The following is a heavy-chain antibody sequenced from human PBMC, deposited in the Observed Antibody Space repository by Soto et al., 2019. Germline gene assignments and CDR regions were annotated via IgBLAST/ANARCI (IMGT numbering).Heavy chain of an antibody. CDR1: GFTFRAYG. D-gene: IGHD2-15*01. CDR2: ISYDESDK. V-gene: IGHV3-30*18. CDR3: AKDYCSTGTCHTDN. J-gene: IGHJ4*02. Sequence: GGSLRLSCAASGFTFRAYGMHWVRQVPGKGLEWVTSISYDESDKYYTDSVRGRFTISRDNSKNTLYLQMSSLRAEDTAIYYCAKDYCSTGTCHTDNWGQGTLVTVSS.